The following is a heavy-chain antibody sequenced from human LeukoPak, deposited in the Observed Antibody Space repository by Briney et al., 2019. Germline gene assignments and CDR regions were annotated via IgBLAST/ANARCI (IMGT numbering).Heavy chain of an antibody. CDR2: IKSKTDGGTT. CDR3: TTGLEDGIQLVYYYYYMDV. V-gene: IGHV3-15*01. Sequence: GGSLRLSCAASGFTFSNAWMSWVRQAPGKGREWVGRIKSKTDGGTTDYAAPVKGRFTISRDDSKNTLYLQMNSLKTEDTAVYYCTTGLEDGIQLVYYYYYMDVWGKGTTVTVSS. CDR1: GFTFSNAW. D-gene: IGHD5-18*01. J-gene: IGHJ6*03.